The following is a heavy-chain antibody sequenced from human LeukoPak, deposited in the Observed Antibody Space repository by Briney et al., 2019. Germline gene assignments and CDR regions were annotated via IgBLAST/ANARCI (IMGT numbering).Heavy chain of an antibody. CDR1: GDSISSSSYY. J-gene: IGHJ4*02. V-gene: IGHV4-39*07. CDR2: FYYSGST. CDR3: ARGDDFRRFTH. D-gene: IGHD3-3*01. Sequence: PSETLSLTCTVSGDSISSSSYYWGWIRQPPGKGLEWIGSFYYSGSTYYNPSLKSRVTMSVDTSKNQFSLNLSSVTAADTAVYYCARGDDFRRFTHWGQGTLVTVSS.